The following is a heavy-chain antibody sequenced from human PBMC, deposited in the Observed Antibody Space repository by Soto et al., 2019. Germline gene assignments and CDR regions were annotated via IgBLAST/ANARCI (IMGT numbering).Heavy chain of an antibody. V-gene: IGHV1-2*04. J-gene: IGHJ6*03. CDR2: INPNSGVT. CDR3: ARESGGATATLDYYYFYMDV. CDR1: GDTFTGYY. D-gene: IGHD5-12*01. Sequence: QVQLVQSGAEVKKPGASVTVSCRASGDTFTGYYMHWVRQAPGQGLEWMGWINPNSGVTKYAQKFQGWVTMTRDTSIRTVYMALSRLRSDDTAVYYCARESGGATATLDYYYFYMDVWGTGTTVTVSS.